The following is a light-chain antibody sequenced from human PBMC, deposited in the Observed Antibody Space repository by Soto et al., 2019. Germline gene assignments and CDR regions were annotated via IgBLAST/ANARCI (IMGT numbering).Light chain of an antibody. CDR2: KAS. J-gene: IGKJ1*01. V-gene: IGKV1-5*03. CDR1: PTISSW. CDR3: HHYNSYSEA. Sequence: DIQMTQSPSTLSGSVGDGGTSTCRASPTISSWLAWYQQRPGKAPKLLIYKASTLKSGVPSRFSGSGSGTEFTLTISSLQPDDFATYYCHHYNSYSEAFGQGTKVDI.